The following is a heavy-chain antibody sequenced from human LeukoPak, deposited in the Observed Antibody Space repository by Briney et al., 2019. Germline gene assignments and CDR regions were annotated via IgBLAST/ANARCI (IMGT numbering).Heavy chain of an antibody. Sequence: GGSLRLSCAASGFTFSSYAMSWVRQAPAKGLEWVSAISGSGGSTYYADSVKGRFTISRDNYKNALYLQMNSLRAEDTAVYYCAKDQAFGGVIATYFDYWGQGTLVTVSS. D-gene: IGHD3-16*02. CDR3: AKDQAFGGVIATYFDY. J-gene: IGHJ4*02. CDR1: GFTFSSYA. V-gene: IGHV3-23*01. CDR2: ISGSGGST.